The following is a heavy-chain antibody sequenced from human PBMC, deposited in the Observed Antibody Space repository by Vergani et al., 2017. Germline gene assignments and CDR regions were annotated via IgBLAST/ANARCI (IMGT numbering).Heavy chain of an antibody. Sequence: QLQLQESGPGLVKPSETLSLTCTVSGGSISSSSYYWGWIRQPPGKGLEWIGYIYYSGSTNYNPSLKSRVTISVDTSKNQFSLKLSSVTAADTAVYYCARKVPLSGSYPLSFDYWGQGTLVTVSS. J-gene: IGHJ4*02. CDR2: IYYSGST. V-gene: IGHV4-61*05. D-gene: IGHD3-10*01. CDR1: GGSISSSSYY. CDR3: ARKVPLSGSYPLSFDY.